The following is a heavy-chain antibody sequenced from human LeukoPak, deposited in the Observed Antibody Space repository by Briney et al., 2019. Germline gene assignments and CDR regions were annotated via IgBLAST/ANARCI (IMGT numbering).Heavy chain of an antibody. CDR1: GFSFSTSS. Sequence: PGGSLRLSCAASGFSFSTSSMNWVRQAPGKGLEWVSSISSSGSYTYYADSVRGRFTISRDNAKNSLYLQMNSLRAEDTALYYCARDLFLYSSDSSGFWPLDYWGQGSLVTVSS. J-gene: IGHJ4*02. D-gene: IGHD3-22*01. V-gene: IGHV3-21*01. CDR3: ARDLFLYSSDSSGFWPLDY. CDR2: ISSSGSYT.